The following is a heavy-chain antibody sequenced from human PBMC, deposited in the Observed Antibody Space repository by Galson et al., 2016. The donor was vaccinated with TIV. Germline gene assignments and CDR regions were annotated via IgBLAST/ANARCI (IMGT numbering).Heavy chain of an antibody. D-gene: IGHD6-13*01. J-gene: IGHJ6*02. CDR2: ISSSGSTI. V-gene: IGHV3-48*03. CDR3: AGGSYRSSWTSIYSYYGMDG. Sequence: SLRLSCAASGFTFSNYEMNWVRQAPGKGLEWLSHISSSGSTIYNADSVKGRFTISRDNGKKSLYLQMNSLRAEDTAVYYCAGGSYRSSWTSIYSYYGMDGWGQGTTVTVSS. CDR1: GFTFSNYE.